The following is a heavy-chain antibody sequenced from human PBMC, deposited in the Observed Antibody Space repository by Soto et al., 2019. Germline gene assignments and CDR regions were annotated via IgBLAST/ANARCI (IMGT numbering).Heavy chain of an antibody. D-gene: IGHD4-17*01. J-gene: IGHJ4*02. Sequence: QLRLQESGPGLVKPSETLSLTCTASGGSITSSSYYWGWVRQPPGKGLEWIGSNYYSGSTYWNPSLKTRVTISLDTSETRFSLNLYSVTAADTAVYFCVVYGDMDDFDLWGQGTLVTVAS. CDR1: GGSITSSSYY. V-gene: IGHV4-39*01. CDR2: NYYSGST. CDR3: VVYGDMDDFDL.